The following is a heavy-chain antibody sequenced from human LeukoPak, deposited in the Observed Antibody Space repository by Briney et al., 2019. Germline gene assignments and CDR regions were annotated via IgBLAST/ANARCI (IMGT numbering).Heavy chain of an antibody. J-gene: IGHJ4*02. CDR3: ATNWGSADFDY. D-gene: IGHD7-27*01. CDR1: GYTFTGYY. CDR2: INPNSGGT. V-gene: IGHV1-2*02. Sequence: ASVKVSCKASGYTFTGYYMHWVRQAPGQGLEWMGWINPNSGGTNYAQKFQGRVTMTRNTSISTAYMELSSLRSEDTAVYYCATNWGSADFDYWGQGTLVTVSS.